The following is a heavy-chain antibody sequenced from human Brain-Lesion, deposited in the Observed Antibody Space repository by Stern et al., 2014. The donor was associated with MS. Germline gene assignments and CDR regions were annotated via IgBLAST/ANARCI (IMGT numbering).Heavy chain of an antibody. CDR3: ARDYGDLEFDL. CDR1: GGPISSHSYY. CDR2: IYASGNT. D-gene: IGHD4-17*01. V-gene: IGHV4-61*02. J-gene: IGHJ4*02. Sequence: QVQLQESGPGLVKPSQTLSLTCTVSGGPISSHSYYWSWIRQPAGQGLEWIGRIYASGNTNYNPSLKSRVSISVDTSKNQLSLRLSSVTASDTAVYYCARDYGDLEFDLWGQGTLVTVSS.